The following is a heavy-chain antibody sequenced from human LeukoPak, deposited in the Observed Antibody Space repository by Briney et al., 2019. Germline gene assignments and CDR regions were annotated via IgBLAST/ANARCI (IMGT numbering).Heavy chain of an antibody. CDR3: ARDYHFGDSGWWNYYYYYMDV. CDR1: GFTFSSYS. CDR2: ITSTSNYI. Sequence: PGGSLRHTCAASGFTFSSYSMNWVRQAPGKGLEWVSSITSTSNYIYYADSVKGRFTISRDNAKNSLYLQMNSLRAEDTAVYYCARDYHFGDSGWWNYYYYYMDVWGKGTTVTISS. V-gene: IGHV3-21*01. D-gene: IGHD6-13*01. J-gene: IGHJ6*03.